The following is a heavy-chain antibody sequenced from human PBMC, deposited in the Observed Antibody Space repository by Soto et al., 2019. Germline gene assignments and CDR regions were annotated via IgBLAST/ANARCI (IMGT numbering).Heavy chain of an antibody. CDR2: IIPIFGTA. J-gene: IGHJ6*02. CDR1: GGTFSSYA. Sequence: QVQLVQSGAEVKKPGSSVKVSCKASGGTFSSYAISWVRQAPGQGLEWMGGIIPIFGTANYAQKFQGRVTITADESTSTAYMELGSLRSEDTAVYYCARDRGYCSSTSCYGWAGGYYYYGMDVWGQGTTVTVSS. V-gene: IGHV1-69*01. CDR3: ARDRGYCSSTSCYGWAGGYYYYGMDV. D-gene: IGHD2-2*01.